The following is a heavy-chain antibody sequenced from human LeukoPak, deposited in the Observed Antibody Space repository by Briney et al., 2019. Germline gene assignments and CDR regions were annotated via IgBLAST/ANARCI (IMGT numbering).Heavy chain of an antibody. CDR2: IYSGGST. J-gene: IGHJ6*04. Sequence: PGGSLRLSCAASEFSVGSNYMTWVRQAPGKGLEWVSLIYSGGSTYYADSVKGRFTISRDNAKNSLYLQMNSLRAEDMAVYYCAELGITMIGGVWGKGTTVTISS. V-gene: IGHV3-66*01. CDR1: EFSVGSNY. CDR3: AELGITMIGGV. D-gene: IGHD3-10*02.